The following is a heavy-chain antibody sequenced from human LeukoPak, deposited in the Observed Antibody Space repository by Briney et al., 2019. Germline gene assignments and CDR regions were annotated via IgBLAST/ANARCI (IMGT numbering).Heavy chain of an antibody. CDR3: ARDPSGSWYFDY. J-gene: IGHJ4*02. Sequence: PSETLSLTCTVSGGSISSYYWSWIRQPPGKGLEWIGYIYYSGSTNYNPSLKSRVTISVDTSKNQFSLKLSSVTAADTAVYYCARDPSGSWYFDYWGQGTLVTVSS. CDR1: GGSISSYY. D-gene: IGHD6-13*01. CDR2: IYYSGST. V-gene: IGHV4-59*01.